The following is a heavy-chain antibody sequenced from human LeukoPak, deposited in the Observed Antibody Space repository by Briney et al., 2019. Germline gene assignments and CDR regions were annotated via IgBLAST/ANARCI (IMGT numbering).Heavy chain of an antibody. CDR1: GFTFSSYS. V-gene: IGHV3-21*01. Sequence: GGSLRLSCAASGFTFSSYSMNWVRQAPGKGLEWVSSITSSSSYIYYADSVKGRFIISRDNSKNTLYLEMNSLRAEDTAVYYCVRERAPFDAFDLWGQGTMVTVSS. J-gene: IGHJ3*01. CDR2: ITSSSSYI. CDR3: VRERAPFDAFDL.